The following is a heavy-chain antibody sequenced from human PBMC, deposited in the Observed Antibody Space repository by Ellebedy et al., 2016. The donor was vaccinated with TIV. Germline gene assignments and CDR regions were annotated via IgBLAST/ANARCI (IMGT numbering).Heavy chain of an antibody. V-gene: IGHV1-18*01. CDR2: ISAYNGNT. CDR3: ARLGSFDY. D-gene: IGHD1-26*01. Sequence: ASVKVSCXASGYTFTSYGISWVRQAPGQGLEWMGWISAYNGNTNYAQEFQGRVTITADKSTSTAYMELSSLRSEDTAVYYCARLGSFDYWGQGTLVTVSS. J-gene: IGHJ4*02. CDR1: GYTFTSYG.